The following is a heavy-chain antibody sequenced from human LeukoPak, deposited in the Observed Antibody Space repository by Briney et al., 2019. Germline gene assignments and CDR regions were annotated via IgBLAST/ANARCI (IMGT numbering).Heavy chain of an antibody. CDR1: GYTFISYG. J-gene: IGHJ5*02. V-gene: IGHV1-18*01. CDR2: ISAYNGNT. Sequence: ASVKVSCKASGYTFISYGISWVRQAPGQGLEWMGWISAYNGNTNYAQKLQGRVTMTTDTSTSTACMELRSLRSDDTAVYYCARDLKRDWFDPWGQGTLVTVSS. CDR3: ARDLKRDWFDP. D-gene: IGHD3-9*01.